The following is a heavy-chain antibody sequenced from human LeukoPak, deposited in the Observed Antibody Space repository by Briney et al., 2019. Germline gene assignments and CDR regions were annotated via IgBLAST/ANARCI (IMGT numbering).Heavy chain of an antibody. V-gene: IGHV1-58*01. CDR1: GFIFSSSA. Sequence: SVKVSCKASGFIFSSSAVRWVRQARGQRLEWIGWIVVGSGNTNYAQNFQERVTITRDMSTSTAYMELSSLRSEDTAVYYCVADCYGDCIDWGQGTLVTVSS. D-gene: IGHD4-17*01. CDR3: VADCYGDCID. J-gene: IGHJ4*02. CDR2: IVVGSGNT.